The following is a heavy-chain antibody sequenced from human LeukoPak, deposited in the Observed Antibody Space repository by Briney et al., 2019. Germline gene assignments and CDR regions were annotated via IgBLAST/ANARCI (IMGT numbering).Heavy chain of an antibody. J-gene: IGHJ4*02. Sequence: GGSLRLSCAASGFTFSSYAMSWVRQAPGKGLEWVSAISGSGGSTYYADSVKGRFTISRDNSKNTLYLQMNSLRAGDTAKYYCAKYCSGATCSGYWGQGTLVTVSS. D-gene: IGHD2-15*01. V-gene: IGHV3-23*01. CDR2: ISGSGGST. CDR1: GFTFSSYA. CDR3: AKYCSGATCSGY.